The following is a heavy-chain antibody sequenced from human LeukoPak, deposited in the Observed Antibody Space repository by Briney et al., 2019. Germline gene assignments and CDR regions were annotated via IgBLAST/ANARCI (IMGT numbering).Heavy chain of an antibody. J-gene: IGHJ2*01. Sequence: SETLSLTCDVSGYAIGSSHYWGWIRQPPGRGLQWIGHVNFHGTSAYNASLRGRVTISIEASKNRFSLRLTSVTGADAAIYYCARVVSQSAPDWYMDVWGGATMVIVSP. CDR3: ARVVSQSAPDWYMDV. V-gene: IGHV4-38-2*01. D-gene: IGHD2-21*01. CDR1: GYAIGSSHY. CDR2: VNFHGTS.